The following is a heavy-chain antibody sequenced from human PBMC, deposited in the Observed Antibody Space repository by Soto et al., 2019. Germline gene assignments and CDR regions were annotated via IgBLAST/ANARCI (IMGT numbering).Heavy chain of an antibody. D-gene: IGHD2-15*01. J-gene: IGHJ6*02. CDR3: ARALRYCSGGSCYSYYYGMDV. Sequence: SQTLSLTCAISGDSVSSNSAAWNWLRQSPSRGLEWLGRTYYRSKWYNDYAVSVKSRITINPDTSKNQFSLQLNSVTPEDTAVYYCARALRYCSGGSCYSYYYGMDVWGQGTTVTVSS. CDR1: GDSVSSNSAA. CDR2: TYYRSKWYN. V-gene: IGHV6-1*01.